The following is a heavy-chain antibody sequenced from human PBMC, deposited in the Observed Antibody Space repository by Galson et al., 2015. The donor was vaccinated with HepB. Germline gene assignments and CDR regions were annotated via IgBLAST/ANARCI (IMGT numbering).Heavy chain of an antibody. V-gene: IGHV3-11*01. D-gene: IGHD3-9*01. CDR2: IDRSGNDV. CDR3: VKTARLADY. J-gene: IGHJ4*02. Sequence: SLRLSCAASGFIFNDYYMNWIRQAPGKGLEWVSYIDRSGNDVNYIDSVKGRFTMSRDNAKKSVYLQMNSLRAEDTAVYYCVKTARLADYWGQGTLVTVSS. CDR1: GFIFNDYY.